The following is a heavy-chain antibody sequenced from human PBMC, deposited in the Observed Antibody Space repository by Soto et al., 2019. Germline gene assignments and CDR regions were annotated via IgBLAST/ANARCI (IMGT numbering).Heavy chain of an antibody. J-gene: IGHJ4*02. CDR2: IFYSGSA. CDR1: GGSIRSYY. D-gene: IGHD5-18*01. V-gene: IGHV4-59*01. CDR3: ARGAADTAMVDS. Sequence: PSETLSLTCTVSGGSIRSYYWTWIRQPPGKGLEWLGYIFYSGSAFYNPSLKSRVTISIHTSKSQFSLQLTSVTAADTAVYYCARGAADTAMVDSWGQGTLVTVSS.